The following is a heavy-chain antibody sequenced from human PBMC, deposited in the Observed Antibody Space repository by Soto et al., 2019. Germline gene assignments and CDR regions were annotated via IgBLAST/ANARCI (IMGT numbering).Heavy chain of an antibody. Sequence: GGSLRLSCAASGFTFSSYSMNWVRQAPGKGLEWVSYITSSSSTTYYADNVKGRYNISRDNAKNMVYLQMNSLRAGDTAVYFCAKSTDYGDYGYYYYGMDVWGQGSTVTVSS. J-gene: IGHJ6*02. CDR3: AKSTDYGDYGYYYYGMDV. CDR2: ITSSSSTT. V-gene: IGHV3-48*04. CDR1: GFTFSSYS. D-gene: IGHD4-17*01.